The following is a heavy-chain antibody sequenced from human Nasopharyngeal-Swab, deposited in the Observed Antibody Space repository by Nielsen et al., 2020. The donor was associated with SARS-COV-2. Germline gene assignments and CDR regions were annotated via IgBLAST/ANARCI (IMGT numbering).Heavy chain of an antibody. D-gene: IGHD2-21*01. J-gene: IGHJ6*02. V-gene: IGHV3-48*04. CDR1: GFTFSSYS. CDR2: ISSSSSTI. Sequence: GESLGLSCAASGFTFSSYSMNWVRQAPGKGLEGVSYISSSSSTIYYADSVKGRFTISRDNAKNSLYLQMNSLRAEDTAVYYCARENCGGDCYSPGYYYYGMDVWGQGTTVTVSS. CDR3: ARENCGGDCYSPGYYYYGMDV.